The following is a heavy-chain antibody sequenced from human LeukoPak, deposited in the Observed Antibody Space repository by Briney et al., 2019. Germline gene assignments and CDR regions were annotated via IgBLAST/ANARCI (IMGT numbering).Heavy chain of an antibody. J-gene: IGHJ4*02. Sequence: GGPLRLSCAASGFTVSSNYMSWIRQAPGKGLEWVSYISSSGSTIYYADSVKGRFTISRDNAKNSLYLQMNSLRAEDTAVYYCARGRVGYGVGSYFDYWGQGTLVTVSS. V-gene: IGHV3-11*04. CDR2: ISSSGSTI. D-gene: IGHD2-8*01. CDR1: GFTVSSNY. CDR3: ARGRVGYGVGSYFDY.